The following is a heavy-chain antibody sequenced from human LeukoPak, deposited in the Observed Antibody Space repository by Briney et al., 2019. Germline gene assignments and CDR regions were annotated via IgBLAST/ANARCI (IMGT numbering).Heavy chain of an antibody. CDR3: AKDRYSSGWYPFDY. CDR2: ISGSGGST. V-gene: IGHV3-23*01. Sequence: GGSLRLSCAASGFTFSSYAMGWVRQAPGKGLEWVSAISGSGGSTYYADSVKGRFAISRDNSKSTLYLQVNSLRAEDTAVYYCAKDRYSSGWYPFDYWGQGTLVTVSS. J-gene: IGHJ4*02. D-gene: IGHD6-19*01. CDR1: GFTFSSYA.